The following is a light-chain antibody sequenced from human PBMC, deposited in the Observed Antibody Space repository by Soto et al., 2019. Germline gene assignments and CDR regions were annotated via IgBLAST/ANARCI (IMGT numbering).Light chain of an antibody. CDR2: EVN. V-gene: IGLV2-14*01. CDR1: SSDVGGYDY. Sequence: QSVLTQPASVSGSPGQSVTISCTGTSSDVGGYDYVSWYQQHPGTAPKLILYEVNNRPSGVSNRFSGSKSGNTASLIISGLQTEDEATYYCSAYTNSNNLIFGNGTKVTVL. J-gene: IGLJ1*01. CDR3: SAYTNSNNLI.